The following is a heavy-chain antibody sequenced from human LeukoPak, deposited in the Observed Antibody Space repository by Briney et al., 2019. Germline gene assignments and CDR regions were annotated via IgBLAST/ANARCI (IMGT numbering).Heavy chain of an antibody. CDR2: ISSSSSYI. Sequence: GGSLRLSCAASGFTFSSYSMNWVRQAPGKGLEWVSSISSSSSYIYYADSVKGRFTISRDNAKNTLYLQMNSLRAEDTGVYYCAKDHYWSIDYWGRGTLVTVSS. D-gene: IGHD3-3*01. V-gene: IGHV3-21*01. J-gene: IGHJ4*02. CDR3: AKDHYWSIDY. CDR1: GFTFSSYS.